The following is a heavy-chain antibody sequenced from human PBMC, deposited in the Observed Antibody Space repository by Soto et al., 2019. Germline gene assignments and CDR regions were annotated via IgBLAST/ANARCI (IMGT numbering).Heavy chain of an antibody. D-gene: IGHD3-22*01. V-gene: IGHV4-4*02. J-gene: IGHJ6*02. CDR3: ARRKIWDGSDYEYYAMDV. CDR1: GDSISSNHW. Sequence: QVHLQESGPGLVKPSGTLSLTCAVSGDSISSNHWWTWVRQAPGKGLEWIGEISHSESTNYNPSLRSRVATSVDKPNSQFSLELRSVTAADTAMYYCARRKIWDGSDYEYYAMDVWGQGTTVTVSS. CDR2: ISHSEST.